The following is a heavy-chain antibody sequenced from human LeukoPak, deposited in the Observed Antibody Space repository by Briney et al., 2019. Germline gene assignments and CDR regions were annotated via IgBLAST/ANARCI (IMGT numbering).Heavy chain of an antibody. CDR2: INHSGST. V-gene: IGHV4-39*07. J-gene: IGHJ4*02. Sequence: SETLSLTCTVSGGSISSGGYYWSWIRQPPGKGLEWIGEINHSGSTNYNPSLKSRVTISVDTSKNQFSLKLSSVTAADTAVYYCARGGRGYSGSYLSPIGYWGQGTLVTVSS. CDR1: GGSISSGGYY. CDR3: ARGGRGYSGSYLSPIGY. D-gene: IGHD1-26*01.